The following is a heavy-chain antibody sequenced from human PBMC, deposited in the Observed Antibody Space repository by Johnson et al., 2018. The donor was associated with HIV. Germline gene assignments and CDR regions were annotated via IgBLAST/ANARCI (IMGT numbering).Heavy chain of an antibody. Sequence: QVQLVESGGGVVRPGGSLRLSCAASGFTFSSYAMHWVRQAPGKGLEWVAVISYDGSKKYYADSVKGRFTISRDNSKNTLHLQMNSLRAEGTAVYYCARSGGYDNINAFDIWGQGTVVTISS. CDR1: GFTFSSYA. J-gene: IGHJ3*02. V-gene: IGHV3-30-3*01. CDR2: ISYDGSKK. D-gene: IGHD3-22*01. CDR3: ARSGGYDNINAFDI.